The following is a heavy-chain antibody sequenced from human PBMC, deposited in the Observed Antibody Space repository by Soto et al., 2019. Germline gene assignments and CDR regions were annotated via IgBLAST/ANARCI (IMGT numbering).Heavy chain of an antibody. D-gene: IGHD6-13*01. V-gene: IGHV4-30-4*02. CDR3: VRGYTYFDY. Sequence: SETLSLTCTVSGGSISSGDYYWSWIRQPPWKGPEWIGYIYYSGSTYYNPSLKSRVTISLDTSKNQFSLKLNSVTAADTAVYYCVRGYTYFDYWGQGXLVTVYS. CDR1: GGSISSGDYY. J-gene: IGHJ4*02. CDR2: IYYSGST.